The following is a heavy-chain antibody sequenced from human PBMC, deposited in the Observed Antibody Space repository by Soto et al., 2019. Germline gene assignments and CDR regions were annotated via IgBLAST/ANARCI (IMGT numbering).Heavy chain of an antibody. CDR3: ATWANYYGSGSYRYYYGMDV. Sequence: SVKVSCKASGGTFSNSGISWFRQAPGQGLEWMGGIIPIFDTTNYAQKFQGRVTITADKSTSTAYMELSSLRSEDTAVYYCATWANYYGSGSYRYYYGMDVWGQGTTVTVSS. J-gene: IGHJ6*02. D-gene: IGHD3-10*01. CDR2: IIPIFDTT. CDR1: GGTFSNSG. V-gene: IGHV1-69*06.